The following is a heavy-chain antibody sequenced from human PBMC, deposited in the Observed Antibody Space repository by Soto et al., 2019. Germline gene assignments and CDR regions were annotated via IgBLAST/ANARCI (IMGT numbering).Heavy chain of an antibody. Sequence: SETLSLTCAVYGGSFSGYYWSWIRQPPGKGLEWIGEINHSGSTNYNPSLKSRVTISVDTSKNQFSLKLSSVTAADTAVYYCARSIGKRHFDYWGQGTLVTVSS. CDR2: INHSGST. D-gene: IGHD1-26*01. J-gene: IGHJ4*02. CDR3: ARSIGKRHFDY. V-gene: IGHV4-34*01. CDR1: GGSFSGYY.